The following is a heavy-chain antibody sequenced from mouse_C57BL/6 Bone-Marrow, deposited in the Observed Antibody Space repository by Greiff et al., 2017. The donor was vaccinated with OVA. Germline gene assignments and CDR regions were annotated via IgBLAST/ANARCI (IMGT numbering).Heavy chain of an antibody. CDR2: IRTGGGT. CDR1: GFTLTSYS. D-gene: IGHD3-2*02. CDR3: ARGDSSGYPFAY. V-gene: IGHV2-9-1*01. J-gene: IGHJ3*01. Sequence: VHLVESGPGLVAPSQSLSISCTASGFTLTSYSISWVRQPPGQGLEWLGVIRTGGGTNYNSALKSSLSISKDNSDSQVFLKMSSLQTDDTARYYCARGDSSGYPFAYWGQGTLVTVSA.